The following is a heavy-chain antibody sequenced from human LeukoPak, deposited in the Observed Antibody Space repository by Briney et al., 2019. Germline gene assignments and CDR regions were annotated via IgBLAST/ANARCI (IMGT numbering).Heavy chain of an antibody. CDR3: ARDGETAIPLDY. CDR2: ISGDGSLT. CDR1: GFTFNTYW. Sequence: GGSLRLSCAASGFTFNTYWMHWVRQAPGKGLDWLALISGDGSLTVYADSVKGRFAIFRDNTRNMVFVQMNNMRVEDTALYFCARDGETAIPLDYWGQGTVVTVSS. J-gene: IGHJ4*02. D-gene: IGHD2-2*02. V-gene: IGHV3-74*01.